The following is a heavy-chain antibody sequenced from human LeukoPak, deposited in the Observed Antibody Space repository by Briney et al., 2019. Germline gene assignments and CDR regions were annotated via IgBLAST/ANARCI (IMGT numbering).Heavy chain of an antibody. CDR3: ARAFDI. J-gene: IGHJ3*02. Sequence: PSETLSLTCTVSGGSISSSSFYWGWIRQPPGKGLEWIGSISYSGSTNYNPSLKSRVTISVDTSKNQFSLKLSSVTAADTAVYYCARAFDIWGQGTMVTVSS. CDR1: GGSISSSSFY. CDR2: ISYSGST. V-gene: IGHV4-39*01.